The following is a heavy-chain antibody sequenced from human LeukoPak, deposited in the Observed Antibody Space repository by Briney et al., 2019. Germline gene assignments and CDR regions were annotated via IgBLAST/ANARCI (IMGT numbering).Heavy chain of an antibody. D-gene: IGHD3-16*01. V-gene: IGHV3-7*01. Sequence: GGSLRLSCAGSGFIFSRSSMTWVRQSPGKGLEWVATINPDGSMKWYLDSVDGRFTISRDDSDNAVFLQMNSLRVEDMAVYYCAKLLGDVTTLDYWGQGILVTVSS. CDR3: AKLLGDVTTLDY. CDR1: GFIFSRSS. CDR2: INPDGSMK. J-gene: IGHJ4*02.